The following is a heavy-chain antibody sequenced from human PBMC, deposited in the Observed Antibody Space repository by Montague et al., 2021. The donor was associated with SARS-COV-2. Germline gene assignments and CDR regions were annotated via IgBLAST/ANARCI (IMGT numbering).Heavy chain of an antibody. V-gene: IGHV3-48*04. CDR1: GFTFSNYG. CDR3: VRDPATGMDV. CDR2: VSATSRTI. Sequence: SLRLSCAASGFTFSNYGINRFRQAPGLALEWFSYVSATSRTIYYXXSVKGRFTVSRDNAKNSLYLQMNSLRAEDTALYYCVRDPATGMDVWGLGTMVTVSS. J-gene: IGHJ6*02.